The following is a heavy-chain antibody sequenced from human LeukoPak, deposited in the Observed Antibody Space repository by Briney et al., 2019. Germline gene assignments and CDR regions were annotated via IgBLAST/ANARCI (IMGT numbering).Heavy chain of an antibody. Sequence: GESLKISCKGSGYSFTSYWIGWVRQMPGKGLEWMGIIYPGDSDTRYSPSFQGQVTISADKSISTAYLQWSSLKASGTAMYYCARQGNDCSSTSCHFDYWGQGTLVTVSS. CDR1: GYSFTSYW. D-gene: IGHD2-2*01. CDR3: ARQGNDCSSTSCHFDY. V-gene: IGHV5-51*01. CDR2: IYPGDSDT. J-gene: IGHJ4*02.